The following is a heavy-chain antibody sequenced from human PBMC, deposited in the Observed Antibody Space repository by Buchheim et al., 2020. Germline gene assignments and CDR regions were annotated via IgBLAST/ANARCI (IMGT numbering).Heavy chain of an antibody. CDR1: GFTFSSYE. J-gene: IGHJ4*02. CDR3: ARDPRYCSGGSCYPDY. CDR2: ISSSGSNI. V-gene: IGHV3-48*03. Sequence: EVQLVESGGGLVQPGGSLRLSCAASGFTFSSYEMNWVRQDPGKGLEWVSYISSSGSNIYYADSVKGRFTISRENAKNSLYMHMNSLRAEDTAVYYCARDPRYCSGGSCYPDYWGQGTL. D-gene: IGHD2-15*01.